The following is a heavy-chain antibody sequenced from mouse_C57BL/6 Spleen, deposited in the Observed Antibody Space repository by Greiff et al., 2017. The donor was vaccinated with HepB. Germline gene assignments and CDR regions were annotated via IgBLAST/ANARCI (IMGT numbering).Heavy chain of an antibody. V-gene: IGHV1-9*01. CDR1: GYTFTGYW. CDR2: ILPGSGST. CDR3: ARRGGKITTLVSYFDY. J-gene: IGHJ2*01. Sequence: VKLQESGAELMKPGASVKLSCKATGYTFTGYWIEWVKQRPGHGLEWIGEILPGSGSTNYNEKFKGKATFTADTSSNTAYMQLSSLTTEDSAIYYCARRGGKITTLVSYFDYWGQGTTLTVSS. D-gene: IGHD1-1*01.